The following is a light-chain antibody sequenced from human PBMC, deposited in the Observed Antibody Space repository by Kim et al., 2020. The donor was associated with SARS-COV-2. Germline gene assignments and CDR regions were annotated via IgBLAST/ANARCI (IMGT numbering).Light chain of an antibody. CDR1: HGINNY. Sequence: ASVGDRVTIPFRASHGINNYLAWYQQKPGKVPQLLIFGASTLQLGVPSRFSGSGSGTDFTLTISSLQLEDVATYYCQDYSTAPWTFGHGTKVDIK. V-gene: IGKV1-27*01. J-gene: IGKJ1*01. CDR3: QDYSTAPWT. CDR2: GAS.